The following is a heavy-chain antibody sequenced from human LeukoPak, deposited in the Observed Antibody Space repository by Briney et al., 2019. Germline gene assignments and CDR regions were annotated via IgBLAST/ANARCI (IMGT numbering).Heavy chain of an antibody. CDR2: ISWDGGST. J-gene: IGHJ2*01. V-gene: IGHV3-43D*03. CDR3: AKVHYDSSGYYSWYFDL. Sequence: GGSLRLSCAASGFTFGDYAMHWVRQAPGKGLEWVSLISWDGGSTYYADSVKGRFTISRDNSKNSLYLQMNSLRAEDTALYYCAKVHYDSSGYYSWYFDLWGRGTLVTVSS. D-gene: IGHD3-22*01. CDR1: GFTFGDYA.